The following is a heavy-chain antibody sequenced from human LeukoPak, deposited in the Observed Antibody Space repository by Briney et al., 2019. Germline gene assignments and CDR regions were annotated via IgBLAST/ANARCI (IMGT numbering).Heavy chain of an antibody. Sequence: PGGSLRLSCAASGFTFSSYWMSWVRQAPGKGLEWVANIKQDGSEKYYVDSVEGRFTISRDNAKNSLYLQMNSLRAEDTAVYYCARERVDTAMVDRYYFDYWGQGTLVTVSS. CDR3: ARERVDTAMVDRYYFDY. V-gene: IGHV3-7*01. J-gene: IGHJ4*02. CDR1: GFTFSSYW. D-gene: IGHD5-18*01. CDR2: IKQDGSEK.